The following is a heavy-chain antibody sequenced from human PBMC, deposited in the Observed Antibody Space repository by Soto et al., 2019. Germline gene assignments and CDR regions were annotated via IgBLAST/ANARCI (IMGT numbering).Heavy chain of an antibody. Sequence: GGSLRLSCAASGFTFSSYAMSWVRQAPGKGLEWVSAISGSGGSTYYADSVKGRFTISRDNSKNTLYLQMNSLRAEDTAVYYCAKDFDSSGYYSSRFDYWGQGTLVTVSS. D-gene: IGHD3-22*01. CDR1: GFTFSSYA. CDR2: ISGSGGST. CDR3: AKDFDSSGYYSSRFDY. V-gene: IGHV3-23*01. J-gene: IGHJ4*02.